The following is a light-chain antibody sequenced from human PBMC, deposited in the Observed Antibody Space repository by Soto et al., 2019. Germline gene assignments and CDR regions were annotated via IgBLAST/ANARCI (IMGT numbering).Light chain of an antibody. J-gene: IGLJ3*02. CDR3: SSYTTTSTT. CDR2: EVA. CDR1: SSDVGTYNF. Sequence: QSALTQPASVSGSPGQSITISCTGTSSDVGTYNFVSWYQQHPGKGPKLIIYEVADRPSGVSNRFSGSKSGNTASLTISGLQAEDEADYYCSSYTTTSTTFGGGTKVTVL. V-gene: IGLV2-14*01.